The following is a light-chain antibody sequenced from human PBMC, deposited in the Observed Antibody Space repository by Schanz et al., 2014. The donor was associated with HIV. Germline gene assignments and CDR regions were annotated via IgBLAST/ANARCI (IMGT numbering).Light chain of an antibody. J-gene: IGKJ4*01. CDR1: QSISSY. V-gene: IGKV1-39*01. CDR2: AAS. Sequence: DIQMTQSPSSLSASVGDRVTLTCRASQSISSYLNWYQQKPGKAPKLLIYAASSLQSGVPSRFSGSGSGTDFTLTISSLQPEDFATYYCQQLNSYSLTFGGGTKVEIK. CDR3: QQLNSYSLT.